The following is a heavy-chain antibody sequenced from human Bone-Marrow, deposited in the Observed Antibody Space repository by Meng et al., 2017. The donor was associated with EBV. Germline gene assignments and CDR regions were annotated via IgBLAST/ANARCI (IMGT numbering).Heavy chain of an antibody. V-gene: IGHV3-15*01. J-gene: IGHJ4*02. CDR3: TTDEGGSRF. CDR1: GFIFTDAW. Sequence: EVQLVESGGGWVKPGESLRLFCAAAGFIFTDAWMNWVRQAPGKGREWVGRIRSQVDGRTTDYTAPVKGRFSISRDDSKKTLYLQMNSLKIEDSAVYYCTTDEGGSRFWGQGTLVTVS. CDR2: IRSQVDGRTT. D-gene: IGHD1-26*01.